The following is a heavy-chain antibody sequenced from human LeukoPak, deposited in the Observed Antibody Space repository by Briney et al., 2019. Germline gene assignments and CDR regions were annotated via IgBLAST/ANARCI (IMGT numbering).Heavy chain of an antibody. D-gene: IGHD5-18*01. Sequence: GGSLRLSCAASGFTFDDYGMSWVRQAPGKGLEWVSGLNWNGGSTGYADSVKGRFTISRDNAKNTLYLQMNSLRAEDTAVYYCARVTSIQLWLPTVMDVWGQGTTVTVSS. CDR2: LNWNGGST. V-gene: IGHV3-20*04. CDR3: ARVTSIQLWLPTVMDV. CDR1: GFTFDDYG. J-gene: IGHJ6*02.